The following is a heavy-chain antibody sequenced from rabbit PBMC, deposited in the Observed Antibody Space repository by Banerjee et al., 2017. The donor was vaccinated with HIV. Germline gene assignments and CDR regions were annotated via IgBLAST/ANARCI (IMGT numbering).Heavy chain of an antibody. D-gene: IGHD1-1*01. Sequence: QSLEESGGDLVKPGASLTLTCTASGFSFSSYYYMYWVRQAPVKGLEWIVFIDTNTVKTFYASWAKGRFTISKTSPTTVTLQMTSLTVSDTATYLCAGSLVDNANLWGPGTLVTVS. CDR3: AGSLVDNANL. CDR1: GFSFSSYYY. V-gene: IGHV1S40*01. CDR2: IDTNTVKT. J-gene: IGHJ4*01.